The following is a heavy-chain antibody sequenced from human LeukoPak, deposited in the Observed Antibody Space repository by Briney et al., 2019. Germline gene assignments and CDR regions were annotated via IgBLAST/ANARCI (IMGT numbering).Heavy chain of an antibody. J-gene: IGHJ4*02. CDR1: GGSFSGYY. Sequence: SETLSLTCAVYGGSFSGYYWSWIRQPPGKGLEWIGEINHSGSTNYNPSLKSRVTISVDTSKNQFSLKLSSVTAADTAVYYCARVGGVATIMVAPSYGDPGSYFDYWGQGTLVTVSS. CDR2: INHSGST. V-gene: IGHV4-34*01. D-gene: IGHD5-12*01. CDR3: ARVGGVATIMVAPSYGDPGSYFDY.